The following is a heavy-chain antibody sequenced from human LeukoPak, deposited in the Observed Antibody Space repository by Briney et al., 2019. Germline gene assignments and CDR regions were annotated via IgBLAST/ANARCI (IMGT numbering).Heavy chain of an antibody. J-gene: IGHJ3*02. V-gene: IGHV1-2*02. CDR1: GYSFTDYD. Sequence: GASVKVSCKTSGYSFTDYDIHWVRQAPGQGLEWMGWINPNSGGTNYAQKFQGRVTMTRDTSISTAYMELSRLRSDDTAVYYCARDTDAFDIWGQGTMVTVSS. CDR2: INPNSGGT. CDR3: ARDTDAFDI.